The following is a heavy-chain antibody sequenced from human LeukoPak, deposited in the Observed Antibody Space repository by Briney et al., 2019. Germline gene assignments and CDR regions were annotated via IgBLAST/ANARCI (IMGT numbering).Heavy chain of an antibody. Sequence: GRSLRLSCTASGFTFGDYAMSWVRQTPGKGLEWVAFIRRKAYGGTTEYAASVKGRFTISRDDSKSIAYLQMNSLKTEDTAVYYCTRSLLPDYWGQGTLVTVSS. V-gene: IGHV3-49*04. CDR3: TRSLLPDY. J-gene: IGHJ4*02. CDR2: IRRKAYGGTT. D-gene: IGHD2-15*01. CDR1: GFTFGDYA.